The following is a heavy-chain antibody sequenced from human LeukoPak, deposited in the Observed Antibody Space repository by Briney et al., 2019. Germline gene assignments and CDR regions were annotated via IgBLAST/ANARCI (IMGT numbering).Heavy chain of an antibody. Sequence: ASVKVSCKASGYTFTSYGISWVRQAPGQGLEWMGWISAYNGNTNYAQKLQGRVTMTTDTSTSTAYMELRSLRSDDTAVYYCARVEATMISAAFDIWGQGTMVTVSS. V-gene: IGHV1-18*01. J-gene: IGHJ3*02. D-gene: IGHD3-22*01. CDR1: GYTFTSYG. CDR2: ISAYNGNT. CDR3: ARVEATMISAAFDI.